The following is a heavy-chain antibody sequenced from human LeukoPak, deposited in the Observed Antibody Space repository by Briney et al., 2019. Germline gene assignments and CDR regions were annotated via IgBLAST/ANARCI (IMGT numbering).Heavy chain of an antibody. CDR3: ARGLARVYYYGMDV. Sequence: PSETLSLTCAVYGGSFSGYYWSWIRQPPGKGLEWIGEINHSGSTNYNPSLKSRVTISVDTSKNQFSLKLSSVTAADTAVYYCARGLARVYYYGMDVWGQGTTVTVSS. J-gene: IGHJ6*02. CDR1: GGSFSGYY. CDR2: INHSGST. V-gene: IGHV4-34*01.